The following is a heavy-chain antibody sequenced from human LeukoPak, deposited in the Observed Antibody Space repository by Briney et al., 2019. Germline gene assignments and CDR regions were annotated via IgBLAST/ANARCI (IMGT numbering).Heavy chain of an antibody. CDR1: GFTFSSYA. V-gene: IGHV3-23*01. CDR2: ISGSGGST. J-gene: IGHJ4*02. Sequence: GGALRLSCAASGFTFSSYAMSWVRQAPGKGLEWVSAISGSGGSTYYADSVKGRFTISRDNAKNSLYLQMNSLRAEDTALYYCAKGASSAQMGHFDYWGQGTLVTVSS. D-gene: IGHD3-22*01. CDR3: AKGASSAQMGHFDY.